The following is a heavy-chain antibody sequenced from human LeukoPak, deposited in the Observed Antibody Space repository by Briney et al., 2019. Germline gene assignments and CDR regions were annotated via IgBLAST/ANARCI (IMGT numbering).Heavy chain of an antibody. D-gene: IGHD4-11*01. CDR1: GFTFSSYA. CDR3: ARAAGDYSFNYYYYYGMDV. Sequence: GGSLRLSCAASGFTFSSYAMHWVRQAPGKGQEWVAVISYDGSNKYYADSVKGRFTISRDNSKNTLYLQMNSLRAEDTAVYYCARAAGDYSFNYYYYYGMDVWGQGTTVTVSS. CDR2: ISYDGSNK. V-gene: IGHV3-30-3*01. J-gene: IGHJ6*02.